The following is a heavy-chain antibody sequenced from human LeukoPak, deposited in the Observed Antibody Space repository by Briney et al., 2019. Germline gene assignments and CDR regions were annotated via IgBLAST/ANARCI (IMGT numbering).Heavy chain of an antibody. J-gene: IGHJ4*02. CDR2: SFYSGST. CDR1: SGSISRYY. Sequence: SETLSLTCSVSSGSISRYYWRWIRQPPGEALEYIGYSFYSGSTNYNPSLKSRVTMSVDTSKNQFSLKLSYVTAADTAVDYCARDGPAARHFDYWGQGTLVTVSS. D-gene: IGHD2-2*01. CDR3: ARDGPAARHFDY. V-gene: IGHV4-59*13.